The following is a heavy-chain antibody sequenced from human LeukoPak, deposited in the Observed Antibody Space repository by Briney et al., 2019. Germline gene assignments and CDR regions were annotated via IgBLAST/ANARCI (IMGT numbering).Heavy chain of an antibody. V-gene: IGHV3-23*01. CDR1: GFTSSRFA. D-gene: IGHD3-3*01. CDR2: ISGTGHSS. CDR3: ARGPSYYDFWSGYYEDY. J-gene: IGHJ4*02. Sequence: GGSLRLSCVASGFTSSRFAISWVRQAPGKGLEWVSAISGTGHSSNYADSVKGRFTISRDNAKNSLYLQMNSLRAEDTAVYYCARGPSYYDFWSGYYEDYWGQGTLVTVSS.